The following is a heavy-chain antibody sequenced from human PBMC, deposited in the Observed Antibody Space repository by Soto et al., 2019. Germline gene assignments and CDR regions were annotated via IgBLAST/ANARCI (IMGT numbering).Heavy chain of an antibody. J-gene: IGHJ4*02. CDR2: IYYSGST. V-gene: IGHV4-31*03. CDR3: ARESVAVAGKPSYYSDY. Sequence: SETLSLTCTVSGGSISSGGYYWSWIRQHPGKGLEWIGYIYYSGSTYYNPSLKSRVTISVDTSKNQFSLKLSSVTAADTAVYYCARESVAVAGKPSYYSDYLRQATLVTV. D-gene: IGHD6-19*01. CDR1: GGSISSGGYY.